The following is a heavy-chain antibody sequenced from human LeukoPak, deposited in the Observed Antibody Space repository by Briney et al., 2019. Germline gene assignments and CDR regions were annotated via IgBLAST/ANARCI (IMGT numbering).Heavy chain of an antibody. J-gene: IGHJ3*02. Sequence: GESLKISCKGSGYSFTSYWIGWVRQMPGKGLEWMGIIYPRDSDVRYSPSFQGQVTISADKSITTAYLQWSSLKASDSAMYYCARQIDDYNLHASDIWGQGTMVTVSS. D-gene: IGHD5-24*01. V-gene: IGHV5-51*01. CDR3: ARQIDDYNLHASDI. CDR1: GYSFTSYW. CDR2: IYPRDSDV.